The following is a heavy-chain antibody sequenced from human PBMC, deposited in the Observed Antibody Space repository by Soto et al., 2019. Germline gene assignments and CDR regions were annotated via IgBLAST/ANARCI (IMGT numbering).Heavy chain of an antibody. V-gene: IGHV3-21*01. CDR3: ARAHRRDGYNFDY. Sequence: EGSLILSCAASGFTFSSYIMNWVRQAPGKGLEWVSSISSSSSYIYYADSVKGRFTISRDNAKNSLYLQMNSLRAEDTAVYYCARAHRRDGYNFDYWGQGTLVTVSS. J-gene: IGHJ4*02. CDR1: GFTFSSYI. D-gene: IGHD5-12*01. CDR2: ISSSSSYI.